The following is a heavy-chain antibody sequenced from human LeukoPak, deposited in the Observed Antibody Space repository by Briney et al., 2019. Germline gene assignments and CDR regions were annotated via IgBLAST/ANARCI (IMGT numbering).Heavy chain of an antibody. CDR3: ARVSRKYQLDAFDI. V-gene: IGHV3-30*04. Sequence: GALRLSCAASGFTFSSYAMHWVRQAPGKGLEWVAVISYDGSNKYYADSVKGRFTISRDNSKNTLYLQMNSLRAEDTAVYYCARVSRKYQLDAFDIWGQGTMVTVSS. J-gene: IGHJ3*02. CDR1: GFTFSSYA. D-gene: IGHD2-2*01. CDR2: ISYDGSNK.